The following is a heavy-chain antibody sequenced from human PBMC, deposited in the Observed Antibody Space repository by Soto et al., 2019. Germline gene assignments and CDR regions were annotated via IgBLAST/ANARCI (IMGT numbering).Heavy chain of an antibody. D-gene: IGHD2-15*01. CDR2: IIPILGIA. CDR1: GGTVSSYT. CDR3: ARENCSGGSCYLDY. Sequence: QVQLVQCGAEVKKPGSSVKVSCKASGGTVSSYTISWVRQAPGQGLEWMGRIIPILGIANYAQKFQGRVTITADKSTSTAYMELSSLRSEVTAVYYCARENCSGGSCYLDYWGQGTLVTVSS. V-gene: IGHV1-69*08. J-gene: IGHJ4*02.